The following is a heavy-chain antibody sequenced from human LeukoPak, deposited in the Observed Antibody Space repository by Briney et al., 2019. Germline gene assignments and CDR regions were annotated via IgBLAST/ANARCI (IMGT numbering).Heavy chain of an antibody. CDR1: GYTFTSYG. Sequence: ASVKVSCKASGYTFTSYGISWVRQAPGQGLEWMGWISAHNGNTNYAQKLQGRVTMTKDTSTSTAYMDLRSLRSDDPAVYYCARVSVHYDFWSGYYTADNWFDPWGQGTLVTVSS. D-gene: IGHD3-3*01. J-gene: IGHJ5*02. V-gene: IGHV1-18*01. CDR3: ARVSVHYDFWSGYYTADNWFDP. CDR2: ISAHNGNT.